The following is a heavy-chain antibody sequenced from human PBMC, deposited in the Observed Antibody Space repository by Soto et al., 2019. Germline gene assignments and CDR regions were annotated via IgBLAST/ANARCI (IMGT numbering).Heavy chain of an antibody. CDR3: ARAYDSSMNYFDH. CDR1: GFTFSSFA. D-gene: IGHD3-22*01. Sequence: QVQLVESGGGVVQPGRSLRLSCAASGFTFSSFAIHWVRQAPGKGLEWVSRISYDGSNKYYADSVKGRFTISRDNSKNTLYLQMNSLRAEDTAVYYCARAYDSSMNYFDHWGQGTLVTVSS. V-gene: IGHV3-30-3*01. CDR2: ISYDGSNK. J-gene: IGHJ4*02.